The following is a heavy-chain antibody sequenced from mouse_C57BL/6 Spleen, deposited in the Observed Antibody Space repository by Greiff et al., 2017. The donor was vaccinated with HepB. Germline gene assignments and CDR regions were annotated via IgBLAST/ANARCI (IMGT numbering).Heavy chain of an antibody. CDR1: GYTFTSYW. V-gene: IGHV1-61*01. CDR3: ARWGDYGKKGYY. Sequence: QVQLQQPGAELVRPGSSVKLSCKASGYTFTSYWMDWVKQRPGQGLEWIGNIYPSDSETHYNQKFKDKATLTVDKSSSTAYMQLSSLTSEDSAVYYCARWGDYGKKGYYWGQGTSVTVSS. D-gene: IGHD2-1*01. CDR2: IYPSDSET. J-gene: IGHJ4*01.